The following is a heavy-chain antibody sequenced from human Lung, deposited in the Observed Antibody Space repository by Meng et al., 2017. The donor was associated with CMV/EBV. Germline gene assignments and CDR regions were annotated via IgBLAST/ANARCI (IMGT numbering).Heavy chain of an antibody. CDR1: GFTFSSYS. J-gene: IGHJ6*02. CDR2: ISSSSSYI. CDR3: ARDPGLDSAAYYDFWSGSPLYYYYGMDV. V-gene: IGHV3-21*01. Sequence: GESLKISCAASGFTFSSYSMNWVRQAPGKGLEWVSSISSSSSYIYYADSVKGRFTISRDNAKNSLYLQMNSLRAEDTAVYYCARDPGLDSAAYYDFWSGSPLYYYYGMDVWGQGTXVTVYS. D-gene: IGHD3-3*01.